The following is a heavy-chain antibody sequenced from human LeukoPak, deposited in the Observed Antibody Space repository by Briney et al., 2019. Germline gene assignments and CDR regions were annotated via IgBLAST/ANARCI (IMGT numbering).Heavy chain of an antibody. CDR1: GLTVSSNF. J-gene: IGHJ4*02. CDR2: IYSGGST. V-gene: IGHV3-53*01. D-gene: IGHD4-11*01. Sequence: GGSLRLSCAASGLTVSSNFMSWVRQAPGKGLEWVSVIYSGGSTYYADSVKGRFTISRDISKNTLYLQMNSLRAEDTAVYYCARDGADYTFDYWGQGTLVTVSS. CDR3: ARDGADYTFDY.